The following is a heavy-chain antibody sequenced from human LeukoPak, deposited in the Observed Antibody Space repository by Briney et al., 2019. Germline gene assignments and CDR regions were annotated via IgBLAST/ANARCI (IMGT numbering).Heavy chain of an antibody. CDR3: AKSENDFWSGLYYFDY. J-gene: IGHJ4*02. CDR1: VFTLSSYG. V-gene: IGHV3-30*02. CDR2: ILYVVSNK. D-gene: IGHD3-3*01. Sequence: GGSLRLSCAAPVFTLSSYGMHWVRQAPRKGLEWVVFILYVVSNKYYADSVKGRFTICRDNSKNTLYLQMNSLRAEDTAVYYCAKSENDFWSGLYYFDYWGQGTLVTVSS.